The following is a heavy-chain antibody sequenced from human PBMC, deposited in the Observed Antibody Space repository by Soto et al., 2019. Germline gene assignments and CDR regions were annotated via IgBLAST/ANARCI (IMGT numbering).Heavy chain of an antibody. CDR3: ARHQSHSSSYVGP. Sequence: SETLSLTCTVSGGSISSSSYYWGWIRQPPGKGLEWIGSIYYSGSTYYNPSLKSRVTISVDTSKNQFSLKLSSVTAADTVFYYCARHQSHSSSYVGPWGQGTLVTVSS. CDR2: IYYSGST. V-gene: IGHV4-39*01. D-gene: IGHD6-13*01. J-gene: IGHJ5*02. CDR1: GGSISSSSYY.